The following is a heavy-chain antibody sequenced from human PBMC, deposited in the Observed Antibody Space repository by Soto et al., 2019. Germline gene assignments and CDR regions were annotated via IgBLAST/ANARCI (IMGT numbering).Heavy chain of an antibody. Sequence: XGSLRLSCAASGFTFSDAWINWVRQAPGKGLEWVSYISSSSNTIYYADSVKGRFTISRDNAKNSLYLQMNSLRAEDTAVYYCARDPSGGYDFWTQGAYYMDVWGKGTTVTVSS. D-gene: IGHD3-3*01. V-gene: IGHV3-48*01. CDR3: ARDPSGGYDFWTQGAYYMDV. CDR2: ISSSSNTI. J-gene: IGHJ6*03. CDR1: GFTFSDAW.